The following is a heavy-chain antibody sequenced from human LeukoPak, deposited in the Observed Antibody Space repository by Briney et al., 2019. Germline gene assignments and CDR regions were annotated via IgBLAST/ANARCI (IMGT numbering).Heavy chain of an antibody. CDR1: GSTFSSCK. Sequence: AGSLRLSCAASGSTFSSCKMHWVRQAPGRGPEWVSFISSSGSTMFYADSVKGRFTISRDNSKNTLYLQMNSLRAEDTAVYYCARGGSYLSAFDIWGQGTMVTVSS. D-gene: IGHD1-26*01. V-gene: IGHV3-48*01. CDR3: ARGGSYLSAFDI. J-gene: IGHJ3*02. CDR2: ISSSGSTM.